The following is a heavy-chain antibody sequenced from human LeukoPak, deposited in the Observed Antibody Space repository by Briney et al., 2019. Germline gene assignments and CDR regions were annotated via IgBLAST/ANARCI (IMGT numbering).Heavy chain of an antibody. D-gene: IGHD3-22*01. CDR3: VRDGHYHSSAFDP. V-gene: IGHV3-30*04. CDR1: GFTFQDYA. Sequence: SGGSLRLSCAPSGFTFQDYAMHWVRQAPGKGLEWVALISYDGGNIYYGDSVKGRVTISRDNAKNMLYLEMNSLRAEDTAVYYCVRDGHYHSSAFDPWGQGSLVTVSS. J-gene: IGHJ5*02. CDR2: ISYDGGNI.